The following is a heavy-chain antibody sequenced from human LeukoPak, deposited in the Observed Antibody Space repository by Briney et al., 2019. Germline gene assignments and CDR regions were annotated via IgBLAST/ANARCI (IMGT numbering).Heavy chain of an antibody. J-gene: IGHJ4*02. V-gene: IGHV3-30*18. CDR3: AKDRYSSGWYRSYFDY. CDR2: ISYDGTNK. Sequence: KPGGFLRLSCAAPGSTFSSYGMHWVRQAPGKGLEWVAVISYDGTNKYYADSVKGRFTISRDNSKNTLYLQMNSLRAEDTAVYYCAKDRYSSGWYRSYFDYWGQGTLVTVSA. D-gene: IGHD6-13*01. CDR1: GSTFSSYG.